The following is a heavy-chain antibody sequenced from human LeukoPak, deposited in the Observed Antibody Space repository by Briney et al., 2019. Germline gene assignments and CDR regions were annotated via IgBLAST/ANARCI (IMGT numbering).Heavy chain of an antibody. V-gene: IGHV1-69*06. J-gene: IGHJ6*02. Sequence: SVKVSCKASGGTFSGYAISWVRQAPGQGLEWMGGIIPIFGTANYAQKFQGRVTITADKSTSTAYMELSSLRSEDTAVYYCARERTTPYYYYGMDVWGHGTTVTVSS. D-gene: IGHD4-17*01. CDR2: IIPIFGTA. CDR3: ARERTTPYYYYGMDV. CDR1: GGTFSGYA.